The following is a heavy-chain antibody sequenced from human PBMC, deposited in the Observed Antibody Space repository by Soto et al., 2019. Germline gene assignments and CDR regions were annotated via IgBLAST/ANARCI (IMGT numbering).Heavy chain of an antibody. D-gene: IGHD1-26*01. V-gene: IGHV3-48*01. CDR1: GFTLGDYS. Sequence: EVQLVESGGGLVQPGGSLRLSCVVSGFTLGDYSMNWVRQAPGKRLEWVSYISDSGSRMFYADSVKGRFTISRDTAKNSLDLQMNSLRAEDTAVYYCAPQGVGATGYLYWGQGTLVTVSS. CDR3: APQGVGATGYLY. CDR2: ISDSGSRM. J-gene: IGHJ4*02.